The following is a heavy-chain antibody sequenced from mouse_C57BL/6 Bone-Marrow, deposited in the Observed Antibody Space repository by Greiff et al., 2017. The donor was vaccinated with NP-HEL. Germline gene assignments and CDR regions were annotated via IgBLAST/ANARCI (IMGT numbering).Heavy chain of an antibody. CDR3: AIAGTTVEETWFAY. Sequence: EVTLVESEGGLVQPGSSMKLSCTASGFTFSDYYMAWVRQVPEKGLEWVANINHDGSSTYYLDSLKSRFIISRDNAMNILYLQMSSLTSEDTATYYCAIAGTTVEETWFAYWGQGTLVTVSA. J-gene: IGHJ3*01. D-gene: IGHD1-1*01. CDR1: GFTFSDYY. CDR2: INHDGSST. V-gene: IGHV5-16*01.